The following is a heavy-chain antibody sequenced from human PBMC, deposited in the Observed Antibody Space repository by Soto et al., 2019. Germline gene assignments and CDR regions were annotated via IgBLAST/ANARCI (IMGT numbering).Heavy chain of an antibody. D-gene: IGHD3-3*01. CDR2: IIPIFGTA. CDR1: GGTFSSYA. CDR3: ARTVRSGGNRFDY. V-gene: IGHV1-69*13. J-gene: IGHJ4*02. Sequence: ASVKVSCKASGGTFSSYAISWVRQAPGQGLEWMGGIIPIFGTANYAQKFQGRVTITADESTSTAYMELSSLRSEDTAVYYCARTVRSGGNRFDYWGQGTPVTVYS.